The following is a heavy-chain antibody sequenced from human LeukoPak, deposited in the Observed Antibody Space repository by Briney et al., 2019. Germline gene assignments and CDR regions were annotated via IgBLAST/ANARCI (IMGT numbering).Heavy chain of an antibody. D-gene: IGHD2-21*01. J-gene: IGHJ4*02. CDR1: GGSISGYY. CDR2: LYTSEST. V-gene: IGHV4-4*07. CDR3: ARECGGDCYSHPFDY. Sequence: SETLSLTCTVSGGSISGYYWTWIRQPAGKGLEWIGRLYTSESTNYNPSLKSRVTMSVDTSKNQFSLKLSSVTAADTAVYYCARECGGDCYSHPFDYWGQGTLVTVSS.